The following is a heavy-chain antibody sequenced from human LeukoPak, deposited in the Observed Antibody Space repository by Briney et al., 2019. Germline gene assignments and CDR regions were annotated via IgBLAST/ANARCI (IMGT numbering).Heavy chain of an antibody. V-gene: IGHV1-2*02. CDR3: ARGEEWLEMATIKSDY. D-gene: IGHD5-24*01. Sequence: ASVKVSCKASGYTFTGYYMHWVRQAPGQGLEWMGWINPNSGGTNYAQKFQGRVTMTRDTSISTAYMELSRLRSDDTAVYYCARGEEWLEMATIKSDYWGQGTLVTVSS. CDR1: GYTFTGYY. CDR2: INPNSGGT. J-gene: IGHJ4*02.